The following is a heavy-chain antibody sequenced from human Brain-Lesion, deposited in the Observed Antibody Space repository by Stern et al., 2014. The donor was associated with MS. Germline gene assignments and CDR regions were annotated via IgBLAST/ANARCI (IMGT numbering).Heavy chain of an antibody. D-gene: IGHD5-18*01. V-gene: IGHV1-69*06. J-gene: IGHJ5*02. CDR1: GGTFGTYP. Sequence: QVPLVQSGPAVKKPGSSVQVSCKASGGTFGTYPITWLRQPPGQGLEWMGRIITIFGSPNYAQKFQGRVTITADRSTTTVYMKLSSLKSDDAAVYYCAKDGPALVTNWFDPWGRGTLVTVSS. CDR2: IITIFGSP. CDR3: AKDGPALVTNWFDP.